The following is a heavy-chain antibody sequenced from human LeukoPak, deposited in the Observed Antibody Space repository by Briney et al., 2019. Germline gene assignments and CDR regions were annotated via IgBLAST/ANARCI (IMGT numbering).Heavy chain of an antibody. V-gene: IGHV4-34*01. J-gene: IGHJ4*02. Sequence: SETLSLTCAVYGGSFSGHYWSWIRQPPGKGLEWIGEINHSGSTNYNPSLKSRVTVSVDTSKNQFSLKLSSVTAADTAVYYCATTPTGIAVADWGQGTLVTVSS. CDR3: ATTPTGIAVAD. CDR2: INHSGST. CDR1: GGSFSGHY. D-gene: IGHD6-19*01.